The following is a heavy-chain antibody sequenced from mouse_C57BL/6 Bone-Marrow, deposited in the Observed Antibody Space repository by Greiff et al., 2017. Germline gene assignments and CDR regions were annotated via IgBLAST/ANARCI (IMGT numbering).Heavy chain of an antibody. CDR3: ALTGRCYCDF. Sequence: QVQLQQPGAELVRPGTSVKVSCKASGYAFTNYLIEWVKQRPGHGLEWIGVINPGSGGTNYNEKFKGKATLTADKSSSTAYMQLSSLTSEDSAVSFCALTGRCYCDFGGRGTTVTVSS. V-gene: IGHV1-54*01. J-gene: IGHJ1*03. CDR1: GYAFTNYL. D-gene: IGHD4-1*01. CDR2: INPGSGGT.